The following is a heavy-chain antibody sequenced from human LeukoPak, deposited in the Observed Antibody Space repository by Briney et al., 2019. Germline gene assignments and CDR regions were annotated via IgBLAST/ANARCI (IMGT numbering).Heavy chain of an antibody. CDR1: GFTFSSCA. V-gene: IGHV3-30*04. CDR3: ARDAPGERWPFNPTVGFDY. CDR2: ISYDGSNK. Sequence: PGGSLRLSCAASGFTFSSCAMHWVRQAPGKGLEWVAVISYDGSNKYYADSVKGRFTISRDNSKNTLYLQMNSLRAEDTAVYYCARDAPGERWPFNPTVGFDYWGQGTLVTVSS. D-gene: IGHD5-24*01. J-gene: IGHJ4*02.